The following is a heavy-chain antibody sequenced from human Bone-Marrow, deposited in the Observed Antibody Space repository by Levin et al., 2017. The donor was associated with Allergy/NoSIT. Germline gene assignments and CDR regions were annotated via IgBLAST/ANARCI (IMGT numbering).Heavy chain of an antibody. D-gene: IGHD4-11*01. Sequence: SCAASGFTFSSYGMHWVRQAPGKGLEWVAVISYDGSNKYYADSVKGRFTISRDNSKNTLYLQMNSLRAEDTAVYYCAKDYSSGGLDYWGQGTLVTVSS. CDR2: ISYDGSNK. V-gene: IGHV3-30*18. J-gene: IGHJ4*02. CDR3: AKDYSSGGLDY. CDR1: GFTFSSYG.